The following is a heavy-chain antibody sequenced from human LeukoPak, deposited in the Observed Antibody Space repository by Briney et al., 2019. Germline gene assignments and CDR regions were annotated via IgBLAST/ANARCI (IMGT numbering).Heavy chain of an antibody. CDR1: GFTFNSYE. Sequence: GGSLRLSCAASGFTFNSYEMNWVRQAPGKGLEWISYISSDGSTINYADSVKGRFTISRDNSKNTLYLQMNSLRAEDTAVYYCAREKLHLFDYWGQGTLVTVSS. CDR3: AREKLHLFDY. V-gene: IGHV3-48*03. J-gene: IGHJ4*02. CDR2: ISSDGSTI. D-gene: IGHD3-10*01.